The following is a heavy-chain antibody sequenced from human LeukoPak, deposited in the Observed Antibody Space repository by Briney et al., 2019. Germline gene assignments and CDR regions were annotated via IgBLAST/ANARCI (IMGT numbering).Heavy chain of an antibody. D-gene: IGHD3-22*01. V-gene: IGHV5-51*01. J-gene: IGHJ3*02. Sequence: GASLQISCKGSGSIFTSYWIGWVRPMPGKGLEWMGIIYPVDSDTRYSPSFQGQVTISADKSISTAYLQWSSLKASDTAMYYCARGIASSGHRVDAFDIWGQGTMVTVSS. CDR3: ARGIASSGHRVDAFDI. CDR1: GSIFTSYW. CDR2: IYPVDSDT.